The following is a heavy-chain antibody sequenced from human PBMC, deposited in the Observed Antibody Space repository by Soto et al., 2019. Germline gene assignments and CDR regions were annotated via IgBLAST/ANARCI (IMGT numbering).Heavy chain of an antibody. CDR2: IYIRGTT. CDR1: RVSISHYY. V-gene: IGHV4-4*07. J-gene: IGHJ3*01. D-gene: IGHD1-1*01. CDR3: ATDCTIQNSFDF. Sequence: SETLSLTFTVSRVSISHYYWTWIRQPAGKGLEWIGRIYIRGTTKDNPSLKSRVFMSVDTSKNLVCLKLSSVPAADAAVYYCATDCTIQNSFDFRGKGTMGTVSS.